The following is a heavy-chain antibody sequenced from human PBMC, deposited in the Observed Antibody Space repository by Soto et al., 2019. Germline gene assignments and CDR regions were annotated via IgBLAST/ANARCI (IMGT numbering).Heavy chain of an antibody. CDR3: GSGYSYGPPL. Sequence: GGSLRLSCAASGFTFSSLWIHWVRQAPGKGLVWVSRINSDGSTTTYADFVKGRFTISRDNAKNTLYLQMNSLRAEDTAVYYCGSGYSYGPPLWGQGTLVTVSS. D-gene: IGHD5-18*01. CDR2: INSDGSTT. J-gene: IGHJ4*02. CDR1: GFTFSSLW. V-gene: IGHV3-74*01.